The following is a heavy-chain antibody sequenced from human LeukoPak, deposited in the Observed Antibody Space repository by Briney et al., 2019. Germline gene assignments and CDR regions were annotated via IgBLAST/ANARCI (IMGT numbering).Heavy chain of an antibody. D-gene: IGHD3-10*01. CDR3: ARSGGVRGHYFDY. Sequence: SETLSLTCTVSSGSISSGDYYWSWIRQPPGKGLEWIGYIYYSGSTYYNPSPKSRVTISVDTSKNQFSLKLISVTAADTAVYYCARSGGVRGHYFDYWGQGTLVTVSS. V-gene: IGHV4-30-4*08. CDR1: SGSISSGDYY. CDR2: IYYSGST. J-gene: IGHJ4*02.